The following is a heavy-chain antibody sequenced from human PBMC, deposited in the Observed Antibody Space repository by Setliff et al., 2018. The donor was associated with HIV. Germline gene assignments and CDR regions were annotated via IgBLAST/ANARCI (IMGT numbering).Heavy chain of an antibody. CDR1: GGSMNTFH. CDR2: LYVSGDT. CDR3: ALTGHRLLRGYMDV. J-gene: IGHJ6*03. V-gene: IGHV4-4*07. Sequence: SETLSLTCTVSGGSMNTFHWSWVRQPAGKGLEWIGRLYVSGDTNYNPSLKSRVTMSLDTSKKHFSLKLKSVTAADTAVYYCALTGHRLLRGYMDVWGKGTTVTVSS. D-gene: IGHD2-15*01.